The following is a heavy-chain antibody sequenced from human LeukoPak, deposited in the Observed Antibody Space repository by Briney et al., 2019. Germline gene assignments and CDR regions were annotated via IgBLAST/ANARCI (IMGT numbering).Heavy chain of an antibody. CDR2: IYYSGTT. CDR3: ARHLKTDMVKAHFDY. CDR1: GGSISYYY. J-gene: IGHJ4*02. V-gene: IGHV4-59*08. Sequence: SETLSLTCTVSGGSISYYYWGWIRQPPGKGLEWIGYIYYSGTTNYNASLKSRVTISVDTSKNQFSLKLSSVTAADTAVYYCARHLKTDMVKAHFDYWGQGTLVTVFS. D-gene: IGHD5-18*01.